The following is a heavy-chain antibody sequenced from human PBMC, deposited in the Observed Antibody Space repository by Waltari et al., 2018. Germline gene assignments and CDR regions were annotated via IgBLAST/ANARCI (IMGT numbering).Heavy chain of an antibody. CDR1: GFTFSSYA. V-gene: IGHV3-30-3*01. Sequence: QVQLVESGGGVVQPGRSLRLSCAASGFTFSSYAMHWVRQAPGKGLEWVAVISYDGSNKYYADSVKGRFTISRDNSKNTLYLQMNSLRAEDTAVYYCARNHDYGDYFGGFDYWGQGTLVTVSS. D-gene: IGHD4-17*01. CDR2: ISYDGSNK. J-gene: IGHJ4*02. CDR3: ARNHDYGDYFGGFDY.